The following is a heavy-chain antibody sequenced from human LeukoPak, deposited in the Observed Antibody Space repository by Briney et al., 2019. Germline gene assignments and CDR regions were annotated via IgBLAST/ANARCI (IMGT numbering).Heavy chain of an antibody. J-gene: IGHJ4*02. CDR3: ARRRWSDGELVDYY. D-gene: IGHD2-15*01. CDR1: GGSISSYY. CDR2: IYYSGST. V-gene: IGHV4-59*08. Sequence: SETLSLTCTVSGGSISSYYWSWIRQPPGKGLEWIGYIYYSGSTNYNPSLKSRVTISVDMSKNQFSLKLSSVTAADTAVYYCARRRWSDGELVDYYWGQGTLVTVSS.